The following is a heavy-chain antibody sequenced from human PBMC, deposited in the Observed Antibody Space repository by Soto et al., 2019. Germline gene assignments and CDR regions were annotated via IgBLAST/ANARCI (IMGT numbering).Heavy chain of an antibody. V-gene: IGHV4-59*02. Sequence: SETLSLTCSFSGDSVTSHYLTWIRQSPEKGLEWIGYMHYTGFSHYNPSLKSRLTISVDTSKNQFTLKLSSVTAADTAVYFCARGVRSGWYGDYFDSWGQGTLVTVSS. J-gene: IGHJ4*02. CDR1: GDSVTSHY. CDR3: ARGVRSGWYGDYFDS. CDR2: MHYTGFS. D-gene: IGHD6-19*01.